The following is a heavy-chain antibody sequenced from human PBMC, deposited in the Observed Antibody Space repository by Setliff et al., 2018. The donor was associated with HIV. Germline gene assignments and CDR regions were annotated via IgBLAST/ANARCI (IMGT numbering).Heavy chain of an antibody. CDR1: GGSFSDHY. V-gene: IGHV4-34*01. CDR3: ARSKTFYDFWGGYYTHGAFKI. D-gene: IGHD3-3*01. CDR2: INHSGST. Sequence: LSLTCAVYGGSFSDHYWSWIRQPPGKGLEWIGEINHSGSTNYNSSLKSRVTISVDTSKNQFSLNLTSVTAADTAVYYCARSKTFYDFWGGYYTHGAFKIWGLGTMVTVSS. J-gene: IGHJ3*02.